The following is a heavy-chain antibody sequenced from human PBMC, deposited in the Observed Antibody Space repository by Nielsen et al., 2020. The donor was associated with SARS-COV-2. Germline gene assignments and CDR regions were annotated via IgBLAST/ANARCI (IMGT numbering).Heavy chain of an antibody. CDR3: AAQTSLWFGEFPLDY. D-gene: IGHD3-10*01. V-gene: IGHV3-9*01. Sequence: GGSLRLSCAASGFTFDDYAMHWVRQAPGKGLEWVSGISWNGGYIGYADSVKGRFTVSRDNAKSSLYLQMNSLRSEDTALYYCAAQTSLWFGEFPLDYWGQGTLVTVSS. CDR1: GFTFDDYA. J-gene: IGHJ4*02. CDR2: ISWNGGYI.